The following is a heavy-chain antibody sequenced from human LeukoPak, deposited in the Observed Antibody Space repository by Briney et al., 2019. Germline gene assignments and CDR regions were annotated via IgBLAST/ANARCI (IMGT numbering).Heavy chain of an antibody. Sequence: SETLSLTCAVYGGSFSGYYWSWIRQPPGKELEWIGEINHSGSTNYNPSLKSRVTISVDTSKNQFSLKLSSVTAADTAVYYCARVKPPTYDSSGYYVDYWGQGTLVTVSS. CDR1: GGSFSGYY. CDR3: ARVKPPTYDSSGYYVDY. D-gene: IGHD3-22*01. CDR2: INHSGST. J-gene: IGHJ4*02. V-gene: IGHV4-34*01.